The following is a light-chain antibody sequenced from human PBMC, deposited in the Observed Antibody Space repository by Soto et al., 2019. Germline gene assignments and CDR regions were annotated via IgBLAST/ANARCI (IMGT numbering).Light chain of an antibody. Sequence: EIVMTQSPTTLSVSPGERATLSCMASQSVSSTLAWYQQKPGQAPSLLIYGASTRATGIPARFSGSGSGTEFTLTISSLQSEDFAVYYCQQYNNWPQTFGQGTKV. CDR3: QQYNNWPQT. J-gene: IGKJ1*01. V-gene: IGKV3-15*01. CDR2: GAS. CDR1: QSVSST.